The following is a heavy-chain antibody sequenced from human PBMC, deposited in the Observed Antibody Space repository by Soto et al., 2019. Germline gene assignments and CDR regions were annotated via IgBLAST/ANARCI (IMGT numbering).Heavy chain of an antibody. CDR2: IYYSGST. J-gene: IGHJ4*02. Sequence: SETLSLTCTVSGGSISSGGYYWSWIRQHPGKGLEWIGYIYYSGSTYYNPSLKSRVTISVDTSKNQFSLKLSSVTAADTAVYYCARGELELRTCFDYWGQGTLVTVSS. CDR3: ARGELELRTCFDY. D-gene: IGHD1-7*01. V-gene: IGHV4-31*03. CDR1: GGSISSGGYY.